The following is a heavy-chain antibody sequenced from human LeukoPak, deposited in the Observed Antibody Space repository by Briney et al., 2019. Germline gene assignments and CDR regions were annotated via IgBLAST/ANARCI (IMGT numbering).Heavy chain of an antibody. CDR3: ATLRRDGYNYGSGTFDY. V-gene: IGHV4-4*02. D-gene: IGHD5-24*01. J-gene: IGHJ4*02. CDR2: IYHSGST. Sequence: SGTLSLTCAVSGGSISSSNWWSWVRQPPGKGLEWIGEIYHSGSTNYNPSLKSRVTISVDKSKNQFSLGLSSVTAADTAVYYCATLRRDGYNYGSGTFDYWGQGTLVTVSS. CDR1: GGSISSSNW.